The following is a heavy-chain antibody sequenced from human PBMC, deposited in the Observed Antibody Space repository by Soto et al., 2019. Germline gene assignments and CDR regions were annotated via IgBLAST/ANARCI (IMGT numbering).Heavy chain of an antibody. V-gene: IGHV3-74*01. J-gene: IGHJ4*02. CDR3: ARDRGWSLFDY. D-gene: IGHD6-19*01. Sequence: EVPLVESGGGLVQPGGSLRLSCAASGFTFSSYWMYWVRQAPGKGLVWVSRTNSDGSDTSYADSVKGRFTISRDNAKNTLYLQMNSLRAEETAVYYCARDRGWSLFDYWGQGTLVTVSS. CDR1: GFTFSSYW. CDR2: TNSDGSDT.